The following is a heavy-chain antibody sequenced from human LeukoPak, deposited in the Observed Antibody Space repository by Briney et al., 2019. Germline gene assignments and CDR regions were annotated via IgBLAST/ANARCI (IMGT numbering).Heavy chain of an antibody. CDR2: IYYSGST. J-gene: IGHJ4*02. CDR1: GGSISSYY. CDR3: ARVPYDSRGFDY. V-gene: IGHV4-59*01. D-gene: IGHD3-22*01. Sequence: SETLSLTCTVSGGSISSYYWSWIRQPPGKGLEWIGYIYYSGSTNYNPSLKSRVTISVDTSKNQFSLKLSSVTAADTAVYYCARVPYDSRGFDYWGQGTLVTVSS.